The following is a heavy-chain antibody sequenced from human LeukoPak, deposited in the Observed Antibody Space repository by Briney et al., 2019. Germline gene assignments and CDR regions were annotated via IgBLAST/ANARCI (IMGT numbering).Heavy chain of an antibody. CDR1: GYTLTELS. J-gene: IGHJ4*02. Sequence: ASVKVSCKVSGYTLTELSMHWARQAPGKGLEWMGGFDPEDGETIYAQKFQGRVTMTEGTSTDTAYMELSSLRSEDTAVYYCAGFIVGARLGLNWGQGTLVTVSS. V-gene: IGHV1-24*01. CDR3: AGFIVGARLGLN. D-gene: IGHD1-26*01. CDR2: FDPEDGET.